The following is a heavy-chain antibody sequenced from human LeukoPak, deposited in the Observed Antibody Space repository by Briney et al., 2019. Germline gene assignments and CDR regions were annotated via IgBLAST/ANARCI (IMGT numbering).Heavy chain of an antibody. D-gene: IGHD1-26*01. CDR2: ISGNGERT. V-gene: IGHV3-23*01. CDR1: GFMFSTYA. J-gene: IGHJ4*02. Sequence: PGGSLRLSCVTSGFMFSTYAMSWVRQAPGKGLEWVSIISGNGERTYYADSVKGRFTVSRGNSKNTLYLQMKSLRAEDTAVYYCVSQSYSGSDNYYFHYWGQGTLVAVSS. CDR3: VSQSYSGSDNYYFHY.